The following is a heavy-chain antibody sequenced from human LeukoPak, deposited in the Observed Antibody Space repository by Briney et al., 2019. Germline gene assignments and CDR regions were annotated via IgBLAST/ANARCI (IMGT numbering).Heavy chain of an antibody. Sequence: PSETLSLTCTVSGGSISSSSYYWGWIRQPPGKGLEWIGSIYYSGSTYYNPSLKSRVTISVDTSKNQFSLKLSSVTAAGTAVYYCARYYPFDYWGQGTLVTVSS. CDR2: IYYSGST. V-gene: IGHV4-39*01. CDR3: ARYYPFDY. D-gene: IGHD2-8*01. CDR1: GGSISSSSYY. J-gene: IGHJ4*02.